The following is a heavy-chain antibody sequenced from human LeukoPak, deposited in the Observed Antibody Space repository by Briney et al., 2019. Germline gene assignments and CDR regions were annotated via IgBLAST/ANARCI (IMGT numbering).Heavy chain of an antibody. CDR1: GGSISSYY. V-gene: IGHV4-59*08. CDR3: ASDSSGQSYYYYGMDV. J-gene: IGHJ6*02. CDR2: IYYRST. Sequence: PSETLSLTCTVSGGSISSYYWSWIRQPPGKGLEWIGYIYYRSTNYNPSLKSRVTISIDTSKNQLSLKLSSVTAADTAVYYCASDSSGQSYYYYGMDVWGQGTTVTVSS. D-gene: IGHD3-22*01.